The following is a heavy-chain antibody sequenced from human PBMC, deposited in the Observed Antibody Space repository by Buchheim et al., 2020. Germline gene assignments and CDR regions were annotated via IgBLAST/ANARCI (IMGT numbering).Heavy chain of an antibody. CDR3: ARVSESSGWPPYYYYGMDV. J-gene: IGHJ6*02. D-gene: IGHD6-19*01. CDR2: ISYDGSNK. V-gene: IGHV3-30*04. CDR1: GFTFGSYA. Sequence: QVQLVESGGGVVQPGRSLRLSCAASGFTFGSYAMHWVRQAPGKGLEWVAVISYDGSNKYYADSVKGRFTISRDNSKNTLYLKMNSLRAEDTAVYYCARVSESSGWPPYYYYGMDVWGQGTT.